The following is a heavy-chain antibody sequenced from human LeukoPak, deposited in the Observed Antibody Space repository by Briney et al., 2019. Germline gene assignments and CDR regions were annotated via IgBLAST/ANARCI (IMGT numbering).Heavy chain of an antibody. CDR1: GLRFPTYG. D-gene: IGHD2-15*01. CDR2: IFYDGTTK. V-gene: IGHV3-33*03. Sequence: GTSLRLSCAASGLRFPTYGMHWVRQAPGKGLEWVAAIFYDGTTKKYADSVKGRFTISRDNSVNTLYLQMNSLRADDSAVYYCATGGLPEEVVGATFDYRGQGTLVTVSS. J-gene: IGHJ4*02. CDR3: ATGGLPEEVVGATFDY.